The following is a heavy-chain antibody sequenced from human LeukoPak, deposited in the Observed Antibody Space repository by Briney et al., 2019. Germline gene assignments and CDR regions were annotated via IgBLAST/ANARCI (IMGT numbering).Heavy chain of an antibody. D-gene: IGHD1-7*01. V-gene: IGHV1-3*03. CDR1: GYTFTSYA. CDR3: ARTGTGTTHFDY. CDR2: INAGNGNT. J-gene: IGHJ4*02. Sequence: ASVKVSCKASGYTFTSYAMHWVRQAPGQRLEWMGWINAGNGNTKYSQEFQGRVTITRDTSASTAYMELSSLRSEDMAVYYCARTGTGTTHFDYWGQGTLVTVSS.